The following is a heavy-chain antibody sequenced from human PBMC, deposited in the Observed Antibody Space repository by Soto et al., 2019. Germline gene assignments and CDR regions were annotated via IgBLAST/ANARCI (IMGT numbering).Heavy chain of an antibody. CDR2: ISAYNGNT. Sequence: ASVKVSCKASGYTFTSYGISWVRQAPGQGLEWMGWISAYNGNTNYAQKLQGRVTMTTDTSTSTAYMELRSLRSDDTAVYYCARDTVTPTPFYYYYYGMDVWGQGTTVTVSS. CDR1: GYTFTSYG. D-gene: IGHD4-4*01. J-gene: IGHJ6*02. V-gene: IGHV1-18*01. CDR3: ARDTVTPTPFYYYYYGMDV.